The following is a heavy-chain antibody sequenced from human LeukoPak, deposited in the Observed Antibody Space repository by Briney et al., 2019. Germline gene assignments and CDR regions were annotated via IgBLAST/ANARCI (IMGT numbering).Heavy chain of an antibody. V-gene: IGHV4-39*01. CDR1: GVSISSSSYY. Sequence: SETLSLTCTVSGVSISSSSYYWSWIRQPPGKGLEWIGEINHSGSTNYNPSLKSRVTISVDTSKDQFSLKLSSVTAADTAVYYCARHSSGWANFDYWGQRTLVTVSS. CDR3: ARHSSGWANFDY. D-gene: IGHD6-19*01. J-gene: IGHJ4*02. CDR2: INHSGST.